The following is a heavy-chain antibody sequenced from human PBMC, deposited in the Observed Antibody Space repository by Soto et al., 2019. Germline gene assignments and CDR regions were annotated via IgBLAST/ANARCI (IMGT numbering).Heavy chain of an antibody. Sequence: GGSLRLSCAASGFTFSSYEMNWVRQAPGKGLEWVSYISSGGTTIYYADSVKGRVTISRDNAKNSLDLQMNSLRADDTAIYYCARALDFWSGYLSDWGQGTLVTVS. V-gene: IGHV3-48*03. D-gene: IGHD3-3*01. CDR2: ISSGGTTI. CDR3: ARALDFWSGYLSD. J-gene: IGHJ4*02. CDR1: GFTFSSYE.